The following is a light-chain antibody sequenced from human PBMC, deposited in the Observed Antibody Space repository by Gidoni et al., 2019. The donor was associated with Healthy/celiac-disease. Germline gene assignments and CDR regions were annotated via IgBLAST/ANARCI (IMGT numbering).Light chain of an antibody. V-gene: IGKV1-33*01. J-gene: IGKJ1*01. CDR2: DAS. CDR3: QQYDNLPWT. Sequence: DIQMTQSPSSLSASVGDRVTITCQASQDISNYLNWYQQKPGKATKLLIYDASNLETGVPSRFSGSGSGTDFTFTISSLQPEDIATYYCQQYDNLPWTFGQXTKVEIK. CDR1: QDISNY.